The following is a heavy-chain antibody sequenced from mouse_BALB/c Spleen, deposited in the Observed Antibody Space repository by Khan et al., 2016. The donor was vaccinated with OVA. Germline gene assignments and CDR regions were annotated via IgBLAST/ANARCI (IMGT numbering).Heavy chain of an antibody. CDR2: ISTYYGNT. CDR3: ATHSLLRLERFAY. Sequence: QVQLQQSGPELVRPGVSVKISCKGSGYTFTDYAMHWVKQSHAKSLEWIGVISTYYGNTNYNQKFKGKATMTVDKSSSTAYMELARLTSEDSAICYCATHSLLRLERFAYWGQGTLVTVSA. V-gene: IGHV1S137*01. CDR1: GYTFTDYA. J-gene: IGHJ3*01. D-gene: IGHD1-2*01.